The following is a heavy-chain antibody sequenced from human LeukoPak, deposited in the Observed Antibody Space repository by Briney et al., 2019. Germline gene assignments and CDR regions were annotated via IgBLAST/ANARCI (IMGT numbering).Heavy chain of an antibody. V-gene: IGHV3-30*18. CDR2: ISYDGSNK. CDR1: GFTFSSYG. D-gene: IGHD2-15*01. Sequence: PGGSLRLSCAASGFTFSSYGMHWVRQAPGKGLEWVAVISYDGSNKGYADSVKGRFTLSRDNSKNTLYLHMNSLRAEDTAVYYCAKDRGYCSGGSCYWGFYFDYWGQGTLVTVSS. CDR3: AKDRGYCSGGSCYWGFYFDY. J-gene: IGHJ4*02.